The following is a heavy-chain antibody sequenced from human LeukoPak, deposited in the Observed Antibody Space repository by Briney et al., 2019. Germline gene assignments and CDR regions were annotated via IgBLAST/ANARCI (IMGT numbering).Heavy chain of an antibody. CDR1: GYTFTSHG. V-gene: IGHV1-18*01. CDR2: ISANSGDT. J-gene: IGHJ4*02. CDR3: ARNLPGLDF. D-gene: IGHD1-14*01. Sequence: ASVKVSCKASGYTFTSHGISWVRHAPGQGLEWMGWISANSGDTNYAQKFQGRVTLTTDTSTGTAYMELRSLRSDDTAVYYCARNLPGLDFWGQGTLVTVSS.